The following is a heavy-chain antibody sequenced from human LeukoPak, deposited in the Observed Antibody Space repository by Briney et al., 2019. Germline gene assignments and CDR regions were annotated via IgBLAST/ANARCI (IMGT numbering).Heavy chain of an antibody. D-gene: IGHD3-3*01. Sequence: SVKASCKASGGTFSSYAISWVRQAPGQGLEWMGRIIPIFGTANYAQKFQGRVTITTDESTSTAYMELSSLRSEDTAVYYCARGSVLRFLEWLDYYYYMDVWGKGTTVTVSS. V-gene: IGHV1-69*05. CDR1: GGTFSSYA. CDR3: ARGSVLRFLEWLDYYYYMDV. J-gene: IGHJ6*03. CDR2: IIPIFGTA.